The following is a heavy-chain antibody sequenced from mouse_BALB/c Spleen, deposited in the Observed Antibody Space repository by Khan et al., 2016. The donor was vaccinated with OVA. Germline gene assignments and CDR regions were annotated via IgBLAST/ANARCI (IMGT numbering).Heavy chain of an antibody. CDR3: ARSIMAN. Sequence: EVKLEESGPGLVKPSQSLSLTCTVTGYSITSDYAWNWIRQFPGNKLEWMGYISYSGSTSYNPSLKSRISITRDTSKNQFFLQLNSVTTEDTATYYGARSIMANWGQGTTLTVSS. V-gene: IGHV3-2*02. J-gene: IGHJ2*01. CDR2: ISYSGST. CDR1: GYSITSDYA.